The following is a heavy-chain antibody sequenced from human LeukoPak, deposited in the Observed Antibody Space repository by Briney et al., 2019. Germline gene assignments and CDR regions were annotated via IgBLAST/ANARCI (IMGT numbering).Heavy chain of an antibody. D-gene: IGHD5-24*01. CDR2: IYSGGST. CDR1: GCTVSSNY. J-gene: IGHJ4*02. CDR3: ARGPTRATKEPGGTAHFDY. Sequence: GGSLRLSCAASGCTVSSNYMSWVRQAPGKGREWVSVIYSGGSTYYADSVKGRFTICRDNSKNTLYLQMNSLRAEDTAVYYCARGPTRATKEPGGTAHFDYWGQGTLVTVSS. V-gene: IGHV3-53*01.